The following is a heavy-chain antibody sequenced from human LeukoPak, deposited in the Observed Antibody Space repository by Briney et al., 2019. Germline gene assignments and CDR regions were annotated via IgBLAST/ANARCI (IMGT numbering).Heavy chain of an antibody. Sequence: ASVKVSCKASRYTFTKYFTQWVRQAPGQGLEWTGWINTNTGNPTYAQGFTGRFVFSLDTSVSTAYLQISSLKAEDTAVYYCARSGPLYYYGSAPYDYWGQGTLVTVSS. CDR3: ARSGPLYYYGSAPYDY. CDR1: RYTFTKYF. D-gene: IGHD3-10*01. CDR2: INTNTGNP. J-gene: IGHJ4*02. V-gene: IGHV7-4-1*02.